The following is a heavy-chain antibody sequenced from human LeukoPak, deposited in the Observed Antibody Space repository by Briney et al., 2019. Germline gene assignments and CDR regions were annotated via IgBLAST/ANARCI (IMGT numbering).Heavy chain of an antibody. Sequence: GXXLRLSRAASGFTFSSYGMHWVRQAPGEGLEWVASINERGSERYYVDSVKGRFTISRDDAKKSVYLQMNSLRAEDTAVYYCARVTWAGVADWGQGTLVTVSS. V-gene: IGHV3-7*01. CDR1: GFTFSSYG. CDR2: INERGSER. CDR3: ARVTWAGVAD. D-gene: IGHD3-10*01. J-gene: IGHJ4*02.